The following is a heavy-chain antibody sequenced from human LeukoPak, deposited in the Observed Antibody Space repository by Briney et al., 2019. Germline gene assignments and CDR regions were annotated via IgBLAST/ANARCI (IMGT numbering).Heavy chain of an antibody. CDR3: ARHDGGEGYCSSTSCYGFDY. CDR2: ISGSGGST. V-gene: IGHV3-23*01. CDR1: GFTFSSYA. Sequence: PGGSLRLSCAASGFTFSSYAMSWVRQAPGKGLEWVSAISGSGGSTYYADSVEGRFTISRDNSKSTLYLQMNSLRAEDTAVYYCARHDGGEGYCSSTSCYGFDYWGQGTLVTVSS. D-gene: IGHD2-2*01. J-gene: IGHJ4*02.